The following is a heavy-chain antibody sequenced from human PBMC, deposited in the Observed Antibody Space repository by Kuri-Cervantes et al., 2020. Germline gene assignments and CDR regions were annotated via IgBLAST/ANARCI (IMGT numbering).Heavy chain of an antibody. CDR3: ATGFDP. CDR2: IKGKTDGGTI. V-gene: IGHV3-15*01. CDR1: GFTFSNAW. J-gene: IGHJ5*02. Sequence: CAASGFTFSNAWMSSVCQAPGKGLKWVGRIKGKTDGGTIDYAATVKGKFTISRDDSKNMLYLQMNSLKLEDTAVYYCATGFDPWGQGTLVTVSS.